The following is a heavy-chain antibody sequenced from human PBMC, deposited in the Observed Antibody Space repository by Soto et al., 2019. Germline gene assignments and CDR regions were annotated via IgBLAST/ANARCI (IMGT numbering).Heavy chain of an antibody. CDR1: GYTFTSYG. Sequence: ASVKVSCKASGYTFTSYGISWVRQAPGQGLEWMGWISAYNGNTNYAQKLQGRVTMTTDTSTSTAYMELRSLRSDDTAVYYCARRMGGGYVNYYYYGMDVWGQGTTVTVSS. CDR2: ISAYNGNT. V-gene: IGHV1-18*01. D-gene: IGHD5-12*01. J-gene: IGHJ6*02. CDR3: ARRMGGGYVNYYYYGMDV.